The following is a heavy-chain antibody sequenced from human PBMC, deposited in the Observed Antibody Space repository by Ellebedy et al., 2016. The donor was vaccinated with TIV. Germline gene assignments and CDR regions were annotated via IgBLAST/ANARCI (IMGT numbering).Heavy chain of an antibody. J-gene: IGHJ4*02. CDR1: GFTVSGDY. CDR2: IYSNDNK. Sequence: GESLKISCAASGFTVSGDYMSWVRQAPGKGMEWVSSIYSNDNKYFADSVGGRFTISRDSSKKMVYLHMNSLRAEDTAIYFCARVKYFYDGLREFYFDSWGQGTLVTVSS. V-gene: IGHV3-53*01. CDR3: ARVKYFYDGLREFYFDS. D-gene: IGHD3-22*01.